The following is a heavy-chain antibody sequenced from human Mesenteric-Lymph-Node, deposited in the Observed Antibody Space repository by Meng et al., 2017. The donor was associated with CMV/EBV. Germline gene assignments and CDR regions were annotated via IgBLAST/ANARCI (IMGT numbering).Heavy chain of an antibody. V-gene: IGHV3-23*01. CDR3: AKGSSLFRGVIVGFDY. CDR2: LSSSSVGT. D-gene: IGHD3-10*01. CDR1: GFTCSSDA. J-gene: IGHJ4*02. Sequence: SGFTCSSDAMTWVRKAPGKRLERVSALSSSSVGTYYTDSVKGRFTISRDNSKNTLFLQMSSLRAEDTAVYYCAKGSSLFRGVIVGFDYWGQGALVTVS.